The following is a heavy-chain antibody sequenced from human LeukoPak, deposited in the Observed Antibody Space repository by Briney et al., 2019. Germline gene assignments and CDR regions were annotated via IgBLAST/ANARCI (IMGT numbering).Heavy chain of an antibody. CDR1: GFMFGTYW. CDR3: AREWRQQLDY. Sequence: GGSLRLSCVASGFMFGTYWMTWVRQAPGKGLEWVANIKHDGSEKYSVDSVKGRFTISRDNPKNSLYLQMNSLRVEDTAVYYCAREWRQQLDYWGQGTLVTVSS. D-gene: IGHD6-13*01. V-gene: IGHV3-7*01. J-gene: IGHJ4*02. CDR2: IKHDGSEK.